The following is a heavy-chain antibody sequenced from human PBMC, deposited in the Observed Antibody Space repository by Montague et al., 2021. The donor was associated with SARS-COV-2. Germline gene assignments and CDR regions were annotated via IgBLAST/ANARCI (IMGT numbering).Heavy chain of an antibody. CDR3: ARERRYCSGGSCYSGWFDP. D-gene: IGHD2-15*01. CDR2: IYHSGST. CDR1: GYSISSGYY. Sequence: SETLSLTCTVSGYSISSGYYWCWIRQPPGKGLEWIGSIYHSGSTYYNPPLKSRVTTSVDTSKNQFSLKLSSVTAADTAVYYCARERRYCSGGSCYSGWFDPWGQGTLVTVSS. J-gene: IGHJ5*02. V-gene: IGHV4-38-2*02.